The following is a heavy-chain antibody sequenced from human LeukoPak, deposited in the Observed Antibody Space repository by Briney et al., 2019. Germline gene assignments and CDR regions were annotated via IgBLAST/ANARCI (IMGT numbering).Heavy chain of an antibody. CDR3: ARDQYYYDSSGYYSGYYYYGMDV. CDR1: GYTFSSYG. J-gene: IGHJ6*02. CDR2: INTNTGNP. V-gene: IGHV7-4-1*02. Sequence: GASVKVSCKASGYTFSSYGMNWVRQAPGQGLEWMGWINTNTGNPTYAQGFTGRFVFSLDTSVSTAYLQISSLKAEDTAVYYCARDQYYYDSSGYYSGYYYYGMDVWGXGTTVTVSS. D-gene: IGHD3-22*01.